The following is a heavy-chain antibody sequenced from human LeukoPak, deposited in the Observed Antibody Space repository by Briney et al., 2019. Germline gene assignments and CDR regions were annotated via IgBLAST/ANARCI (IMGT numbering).Heavy chain of an antibody. CDR2: IYYSGST. CDR3: ARNWGELRLGELSPPSYFDY. CDR1: GGSISSSSYY. V-gene: IGHV4-39*07. J-gene: IGHJ4*02. D-gene: IGHD3-16*02. Sequence: SETLSLTCTVSGGSISSSSYYWGWIRQPPGKGLEWIGSIYYSGSTYYNPSLKSRVTISVDTSKNQFSLKLSSVTAADTAVYYCARNWGELRLGELSPPSYFDYWGQGTLVTVSS.